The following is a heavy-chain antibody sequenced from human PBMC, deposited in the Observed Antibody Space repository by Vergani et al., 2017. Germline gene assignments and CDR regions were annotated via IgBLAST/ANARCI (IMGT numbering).Heavy chain of an antibody. CDR2: ISGSGGRT. D-gene: IGHD5-12*01. J-gene: IGHJ6*02. CDR3: AKANPRRSGYDYLYYYHAMDV. V-gene: IGHV3-23*01. Sequence: EVQLLESGGDLVQPGGSLRLSCAASGFTFNHYAMNWVRQAPGKGLEWVSGISGSGGRTYYAGSVKGRFTISRDSSKNTLHLQMNSLSAGDTAVYYCAKANPRRSGYDYLYYYHAMDVWGQGTTVTVSS. CDR1: GFTFNHYA.